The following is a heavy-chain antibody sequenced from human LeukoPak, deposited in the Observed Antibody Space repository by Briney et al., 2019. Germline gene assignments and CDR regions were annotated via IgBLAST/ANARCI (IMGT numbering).Heavy chain of an antibody. V-gene: IGHV4-59*01. Sequence: SETLSLTCTVSGGSISTFYWSWIRQPPGKRLEWIGYIYYSGSTNYNPSFKSRVTISVDTSKNQFSLKLSSVTAADTAVYYCARDQWEYYYDSSGYGNWFDPWGQGTLVTVSS. J-gene: IGHJ5*02. CDR2: IYYSGST. CDR1: GGSISTFY. CDR3: ARDQWEYYYDSSGYGNWFDP. D-gene: IGHD3-22*01.